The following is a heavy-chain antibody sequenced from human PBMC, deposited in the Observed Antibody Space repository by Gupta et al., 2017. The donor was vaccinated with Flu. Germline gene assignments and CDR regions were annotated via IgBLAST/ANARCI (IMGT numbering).Heavy chain of an antibody. Sequence: VLLVQSGAEVKEPGASVKLFCKASGYTFTRNYVHWVRQAPGQGLEGMGLINPDDDRRSYATKFQGRVTVTSDTSTSTVYIDLTSVRYAETAAYSCARQIGREHPYYFWSGDFDSWGQGTLVTVSS. V-gene: IGHV1-46*01. D-gene: IGHD3-3*01. CDR3: ARQIGREHPYYFWSGDFDS. CDR1: GYTFTRNY. CDR2: INPDDDRR. J-gene: IGHJ5*01.